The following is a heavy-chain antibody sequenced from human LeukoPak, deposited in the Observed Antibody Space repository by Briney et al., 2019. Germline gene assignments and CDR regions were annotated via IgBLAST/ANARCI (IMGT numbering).Heavy chain of an antibody. V-gene: IGHV4-39*01. Sequence: SSETLSLTCTVSGGSISSSSYYWGWIRQPPGKGLEWIGSIYYSGSTYYNPSLKSRVTISVDTSKNQFSLKLSSVTAADTAVYYCARLEDYGSGSYYRYWGQGTLVTVSS. CDR2: IYYSGST. D-gene: IGHD3-10*01. CDR1: GGSISSSSYY. CDR3: ARLEDYGSGSYYRY. J-gene: IGHJ4*02.